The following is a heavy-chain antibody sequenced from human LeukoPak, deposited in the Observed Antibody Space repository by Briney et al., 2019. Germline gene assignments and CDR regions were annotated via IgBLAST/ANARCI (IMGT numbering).Heavy chain of an antibody. CDR3: ARRRGNTSGFQGYYFDY. J-gene: IGHJ4*02. CDR2: IYCSGST. D-gene: IGHD6-19*01. V-gene: IGHV4-59*12. CDR1: GGSISSYY. Sequence: ASETLSLTCTVSGGSISSYYWSWIRQPPGKGPEWIGYIYCSGSTNYNPSLKSRVTISVDTSKNQFSLKLSSVTAADTAVYYCARRRGNTSGFQGYYFDYWGQGTLVTVS.